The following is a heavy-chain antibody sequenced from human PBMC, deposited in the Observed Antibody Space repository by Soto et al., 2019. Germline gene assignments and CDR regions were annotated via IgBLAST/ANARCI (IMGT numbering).Heavy chain of an antibody. CDR3: ASRGPFRFLEWLPPSSDYYYGMDV. Sequence: SVKVSCKASGGTFSSYAISWVRQAPGQGLEWMGGIIPIFGTANYAQKFQGRVTITADESTSTAYMELSSLRSEDTAVYYCASRGPFRFLEWLPPSSDYYYGMDVWGQGTTVTVSS. V-gene: IGHV1-69*13. CDR1: GGTFSSYA. CDR2: IIPIFGTA. J-gene: IGHJ6*02. D-gene: IGHD3-3*01.